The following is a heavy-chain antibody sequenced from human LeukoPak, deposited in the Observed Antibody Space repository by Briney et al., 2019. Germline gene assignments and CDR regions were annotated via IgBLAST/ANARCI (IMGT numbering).Heavy chain of an antibody. CDR1: GFTFSSFE. Sequence: GGSLILSCAASGFTFSSFEMNWVRQAPGKGLEWVSFIDRTGSTIYYADSVKGRFTVSRDNAKNSLYLQVNSLRTEDTAVYYCARDRGSNTDCFDYWGQGTLVTVSS. CDR2: IDRTGSTI. D-gene: IGHD4-11*01. CDR3: ARDRGSNTDCFDY. V-gene: IGHV3-48*03. J-gene: IGHJ4*02.